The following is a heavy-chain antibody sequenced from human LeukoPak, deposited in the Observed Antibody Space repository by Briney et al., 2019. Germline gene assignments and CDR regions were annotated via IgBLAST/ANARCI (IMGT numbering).Heavy chain of an antibody. CDR2: ISGSGGST. D-gene: IGHD2-2*01. V-gene: IGHV3-23*01. CDR3: AKPLCSSTSCYGDYYYYGMDV. J-gene: IGHJ6*02. Sequence: GGSLRLSCAASGFTFSSYAMSWVRQAPGKGLEWVSAISGSGGSTYYADSVKGRFTISRDNSKNTLYLQMNSLRAEDTAVYYCAKPLCSSTSCYGDYYYYGMDVWGQGTTVTVSS. CDR1: GFTFSSYA.